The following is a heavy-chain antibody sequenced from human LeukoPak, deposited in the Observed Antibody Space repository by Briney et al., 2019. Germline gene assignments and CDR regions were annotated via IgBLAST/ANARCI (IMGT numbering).Heavy chain of an antibody. CDR2: IYYSGST. CDR1: GGSISSSSYY. CDR3: ASIDGYKPCFDY. J-gene: IGHJ4*02. V-gene: IGHV4-39*01. D-gene: IGHD5-24*01. Sequence: SETLSLTCTVSGGSISSSSYYWGWIRQPPGTGLEWIGSIYYSGSTYYNPSLKSRVTISVDTSKNQFSLKLSSVTAADTAVYYCASIDGYKPCFDYWGQGTLVTVSS.